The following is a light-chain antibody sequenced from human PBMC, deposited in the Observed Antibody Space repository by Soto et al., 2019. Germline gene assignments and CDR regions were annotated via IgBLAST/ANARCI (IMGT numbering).Light chain of an antibody. CDR3: QQYYSAPWT. Sequence: DIVMTQSPDSLAVSLGERATINCKSSQSVSYSSNNRNYLAWYQQKPGQPPKLLIYWAATRYSGVPDPFSGSGSGTDFTLTISSLQAEDVAVYYCQQYYSAPWTFGQGTKVDIK. CDR2: WAA. CDR1: QSVSYSSNNRNY. J-gene: IGKJ1*01. V-gene: IGKV4-1*01.